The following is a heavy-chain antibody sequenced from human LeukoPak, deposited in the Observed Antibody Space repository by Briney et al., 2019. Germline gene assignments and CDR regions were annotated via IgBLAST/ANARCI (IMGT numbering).Heavy chain of an antibody. V-gene: IGHV3-20*04. Sequence: PGGSLRLPCAASGFNFDDYGMSWVRQAPGKGLEWVSGINWNGGSTGYADSVKGRFTISRDNAKNSLYLQMNSLRAEDTAVYYCAKDGYDYLSRLTWYSSSWYFDYWGQGTLVTVSS. CDR1: GFNFDDYG. D-gene: IGHD6-13*01. J-gene: IGHJ4*02. CDR3: AKDGYDYLSRLTWYSSSWYFDY. CDR2: INWNGGST.